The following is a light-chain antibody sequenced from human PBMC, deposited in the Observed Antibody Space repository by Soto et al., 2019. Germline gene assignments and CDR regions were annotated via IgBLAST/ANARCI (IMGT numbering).Light chain of an antibody. CDR1: QSVGGF. Sequence: DIQMTQSPSTLSAAVGDRVTITCRASQSVGGFLAWYQQKPGKAPNLLIYDASKLETGVPSRFSGSGSGTEFTLTISSLQPDDVAAYYCQHYRSYSPWAFGQGTRVEIK. CDR3: QHYRSYSPWA. J-gene: IGKJ1*01. V-gene: IGKV1-5*01. CDR2: DAS.